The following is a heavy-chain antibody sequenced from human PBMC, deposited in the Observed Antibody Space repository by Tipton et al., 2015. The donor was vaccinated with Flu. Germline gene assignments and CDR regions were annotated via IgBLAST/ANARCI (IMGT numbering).Heavy chain of an antibody. CDR3: ARDGFPFY. Sequence: TLSLTCSVSGASFGSGYYWGWIRQPPGKGLEWIGFVEYSGSTSYNPSLKSRVTISVDTSKNQFSLRLTSVTAADTAVYYCARDGFPFYWGQGTLVTVSS. CDR1: GASFGSGYY. V-gene: IGHV4-61*01. CDR2: VEYSGST. J-gene: IGHJ4*02. D-gene: IGHD3-10*01.